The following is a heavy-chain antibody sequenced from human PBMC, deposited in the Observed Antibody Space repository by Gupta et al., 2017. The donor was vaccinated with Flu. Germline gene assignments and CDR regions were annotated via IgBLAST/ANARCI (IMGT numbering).Heavy chain of an antibody. V-gene: IGHV3-21*01. J-gene: IGHJ4*02. CDR3: ASFSHKGENWEWLLYGPNDY. D-gene: IGHD3-3*01. CDR2: ISSSSSYI. Sequence: EVQLVDSVGGLFKPGGSLRLSCSASGFTFSSYSMNWVRQAPGKGLEWVSSISSSSSYIYYADSVKGRFTISRDNAKNSLYLQMNSLRAEDTAVYYCASFSHKGENWEWLLYGPNDYGCQGTLVTVSS. CDR1: GFTFSSYS.